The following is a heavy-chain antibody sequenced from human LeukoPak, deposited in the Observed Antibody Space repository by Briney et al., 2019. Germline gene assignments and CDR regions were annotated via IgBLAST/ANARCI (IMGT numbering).Heavy chain of an antibody. Sequence: ASVKVSCKASGYTFTGYYMHWVRQAPGQGLEWMGWINPNSGGTNYAQKFQGGVTMTRDTSISTAYMELSRLRSDDTAVYYCASKTLDSSGQEVWGQGTLVTVSS. CDR2: INPNSGGT. CDR3: ASKTLDSSGQEV. CDR1: GYTFTGYY. V-gene: IGHV1-2*02. J-gene: IGHJ4*02. D-gene: IGHD3-22*01.